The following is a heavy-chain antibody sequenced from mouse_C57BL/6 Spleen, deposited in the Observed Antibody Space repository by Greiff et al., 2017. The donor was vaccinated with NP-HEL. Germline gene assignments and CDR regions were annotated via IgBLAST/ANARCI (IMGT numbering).Heavy chain of an antibody. V-gene: IGHV3-6*01. D-gene: IGHD5-1*01. Sequence: DVQLQESGPGLVKPSQSLSLTCSVTGYSITSGYYWNWIRQFPGNKLEWMGYISYDGSNNYNPSLKNRISITRDTSKNQFFLKLNSVTTEDTATYYCAREDLQGGYYAMDYWGQGTSVTVSS. CDR1: GYSITSGYY. CDR3: AREDLQGGYYAMDY. CDR2: ISYDGSN. J-gene: IGHJ4*01.